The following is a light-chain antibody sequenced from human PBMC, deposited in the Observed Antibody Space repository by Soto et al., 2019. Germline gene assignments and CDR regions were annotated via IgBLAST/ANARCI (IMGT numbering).Light chain of an antibody. CDR2: EVN. Sequence: QSVLTQPASVSGSPGQSITISCTGTSSDVAFYNHVSWYQQHPGKAPKLLIYEVNNRPSGVSHRFSASKSGNTASLTISGLQAEDEADYYCSSFASTHTYVFGTGTKVTVL. J-gene: IGLJ1*01. CDR1: SSDVAFYNH. V-gene: IGLV2-14*01. CDR3: SSFASTHTYV.